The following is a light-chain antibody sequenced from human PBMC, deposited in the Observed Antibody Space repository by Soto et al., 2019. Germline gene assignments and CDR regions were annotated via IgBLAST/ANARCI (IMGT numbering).Light chain of an antibody. Sequence: QSALTQSASVSGSPGQSITISCTGTSSDVGGYNYVSWYQQHPGKAPNLIIFDVSNRPSGVSNRFSGSKSGNSASLTISGLQAEDEADYYCSSYTGSNTPVVFGGGTKLTVL. CDR1: SSDVGGYNY. CDR3: SSYTGSNTPVV. CDR2: DVS. V-gene: IGLV2-14*01. J-gene: IGLJ2*01.